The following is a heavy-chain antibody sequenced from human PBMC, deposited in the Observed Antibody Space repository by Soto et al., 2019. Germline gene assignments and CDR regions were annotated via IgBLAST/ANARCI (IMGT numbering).Heavy chain of an antibody. CDR1: GFTFSSYE. V-gene: IGHV3-48*03. CDR2: ISSSGSTI. CDR3: ARDSGYSSSYYYYGMDV. D-gene: IGHD6-13*01. J-gene: IGHJ6*02. Sequence: GGSLRLSCAASGFTFSSYEMNWVRQAPGKGLEWVSYISSSGSTIYYADSVKGRFTISRDNAKNSLYLQMNSLRAEDTAVYYCARDSGYSSSYYYYGMDVWGQGTTVTVS.